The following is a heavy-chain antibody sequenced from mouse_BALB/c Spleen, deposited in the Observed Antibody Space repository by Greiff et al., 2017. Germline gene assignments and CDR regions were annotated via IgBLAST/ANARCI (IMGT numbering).Heavy chain of an antibody. CDR1: GYAFSSYW. V-gene: IGHV1-80*01. CDR3: ARIPYGNYEAWFAY. J-gene: IGHJ3*01. D-gene: IGHD2-10*02. CDR2: IYPGDGDT. Sequence: QVQLQQSGAELVRPGSSVKISCKASGYAFSSYWMNWVKQRPGQGLEWIGQIYPGDGDTNYNGKFKGKDTLTADKSSSTAYMQLSSLTSEDSAVYFCARIPYGNYEAWFAYWGQGTLVTVSA.